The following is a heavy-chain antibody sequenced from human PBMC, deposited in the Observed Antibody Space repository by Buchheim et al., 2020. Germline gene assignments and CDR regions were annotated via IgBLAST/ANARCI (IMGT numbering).Heavy chain of an antibody. J-gene: IGHJ6*02. CDR1: GFTFSRYG. Sequence: VQLVESGGGVVQPGRSLRLSCAASGFTFSRYGMHWVRQAPGKGLEWVAVIWYDGSNKYYADSVKGRFTISRDNSKNTLYLQMNSRRAEDTAVYYCAGSTGYTSSWFLLDGMDFWGQGTT. CDR2: IWYDGSNK. V-gene: IGHV3-33*01. D-gene: IGHD6-13*01. CDR3: AGSTGYTSSWFLLDGMDF.